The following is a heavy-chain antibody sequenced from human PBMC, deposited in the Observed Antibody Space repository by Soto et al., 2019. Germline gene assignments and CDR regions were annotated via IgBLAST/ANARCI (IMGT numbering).Heavy chain of an antibody. J-gene: IGHJ4*02. V-gene: IGHV3-23*01. D-gene: IGHD3-10*01. Sequence: EVQLLGSGGGLVQPGGSLRLSCAASGLTFSTYAMSWVRQAPGKGLEWVSSISGNGANTYYTDSVKGRFIISRDNSKNPLFLQMNGLSPEATALYYCAKDRPNYYGSGGGYYKAGGDYWGQGTLVTVSS. CDR3: AKDRPNYYGSGGGYYKAGGDY. CDR1: GLTFSTYA. CDR2: ISGNGANT.